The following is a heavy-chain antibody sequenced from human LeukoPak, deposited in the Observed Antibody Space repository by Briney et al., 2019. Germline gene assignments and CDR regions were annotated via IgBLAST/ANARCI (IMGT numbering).Heavy chain of an antibody. D-gene: IGHD1-14*01. Sequence: GASVKVSCKASGYTFTGYYIHWVRQAPGQGLEWMGWINPNSGGTNYAQKFQDRVTMTRETSISTAYMELSRLKSDDTAEYYCVRPLTTSGWYFDLWGRGNLVTVSS. V-gene: IGHV1-2*02. CDR1: GYTFTGYY. CDR3: VRPLTTSGWYFDL. J-gene: IGHJ2*01. CDR2: INPNSGGT.